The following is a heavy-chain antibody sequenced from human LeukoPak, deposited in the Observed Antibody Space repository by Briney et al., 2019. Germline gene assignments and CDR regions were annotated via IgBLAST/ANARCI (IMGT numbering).Heavy chain of an antibody. CDR2: FYYSGST. CDR3: ARGRDGRFDY. J-gene: IGHJ4*02. CDR1: GGSIYSYY. Sequence: SETLSLTCTVSGGSIYSYYWSWIRQPPGKGLEWIGYFYYSGSTNYNPSLKSRITISVDTSKNQFSLKLNSVTAADTAVYYCARGRDGRFDYWGQGTLVTVSS. V-gene: IGHV4-59*01.